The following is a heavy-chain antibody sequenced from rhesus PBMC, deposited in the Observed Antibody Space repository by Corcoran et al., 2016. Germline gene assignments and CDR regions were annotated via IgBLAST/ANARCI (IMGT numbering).Heavy chain of an antibody. CDR2: INGNRGST. CDR3: ARGSMNTLTTGGY. D-gene: IGHD4-23*01. Sequence: QVQLQESGPGLVKPSETLSLTCTVSGASISSTWWSWIRQPPGKGLEWIGEINGNRGSTNYNPSLKSRVTISKDASKNQFSLMLGSVTAADTAFYYCARGSMNTLTTGGYWGQGVLVTVSS. J-gene: IGHJ4*01. CDR1: GASISSTW. V-gene: IGHV4-80*01.